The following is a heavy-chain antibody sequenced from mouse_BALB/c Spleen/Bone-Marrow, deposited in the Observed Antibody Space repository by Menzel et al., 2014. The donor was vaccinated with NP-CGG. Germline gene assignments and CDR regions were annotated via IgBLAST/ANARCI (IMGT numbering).Heavy chain of an antibody. CDR3: TTLARDAIDY. D-gene: IGHD3-1*01. CDR2: IHPGNSDT. V-gene: IGHV1-5*01. J-gene: IGHJ2*01. CDR1: GYTFSNYW. Sequence: VQLQQSGTVLVRPGAAVKMSCKASGYTFSNYWMHWIKQRPGQGLEWIGTIHPGNSDTTYNQKFKGKAKLTAVTSTSTAYMGRSSLTNEDAAVYYRTTLARDAIDYWGQGPTLKV.